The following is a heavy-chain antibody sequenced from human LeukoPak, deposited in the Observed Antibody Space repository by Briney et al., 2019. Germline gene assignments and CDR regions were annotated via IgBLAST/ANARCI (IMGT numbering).Heavy chain of an antibody. D-gene: IGHD2-21*01. Sequence: GGSLRLSCTASGFTVSSNYMSWVRQAPGKGLEWVSVIYSGGSTYYADSVKGRFTISRDNSKNTLYLQINSLRTEDTAVYYCASRLWIWGQGTMVTVSS. CDR3: ASRLWI. CDR1: GFTVSSNY. J-gene: IGHJ3*02. V-gene: IGHV3-66*02. CDR2: IYSGGST.